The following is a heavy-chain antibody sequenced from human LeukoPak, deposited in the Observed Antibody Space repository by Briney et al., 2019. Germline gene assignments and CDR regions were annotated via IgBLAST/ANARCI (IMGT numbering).Heavy chain of an antibody. J-gene: IGHJ4*02. CDR1: GFTVSSNY. D-gene: IGHD6-19*01. CDR3: ARDNPYSSGSFDY. V-gene: IGHV3-66*02. Sequence: GGSLRLSCAASGFTVSSNYMSWVRPAPGKGLEWVSVIYSGGSTYYADPVKGRFTISRDNSKNTLYLQMNSLRAEDTAVYYCARDNPYSSGSFDYWGQGTLVTVSS. CDR2: IYSGGST.